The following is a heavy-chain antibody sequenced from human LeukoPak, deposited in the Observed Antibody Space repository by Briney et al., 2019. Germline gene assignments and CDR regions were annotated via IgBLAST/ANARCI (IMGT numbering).Heavy chain of an antibody. Sequence: SQTLSLTCTVSGGSISSGGYYWSWIRQPPGKGLEWIGYIYHSGSTYYNPSLKSRVTISVDRSKNQLSLKLSSVTAADTAVYYCARRGDWPDSSSGWFDPWGQGTLVTVSS. CDR3: ARRGDWPDSSSGWFDP. V-gene: IGHV4-30-2*01. J-gene: IGHJ5*02. CDR2: IYHSGST. D-gene: IGHD6-13*01. CDR1: GGSISSGGYY.